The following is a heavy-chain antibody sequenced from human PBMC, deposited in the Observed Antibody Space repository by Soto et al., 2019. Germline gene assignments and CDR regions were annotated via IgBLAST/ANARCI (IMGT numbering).Heavy chain of an antibody. CDR2: VSYDGSVK. CDR1: GFTFSKFG. J-gene: IGHJ6*02. Sequence: QVQLVESGGGVVQPGGSLRLSCEASGFTFSKFGIHWVRQAPGKGLEWVAVVSYDGSVKYYADSVKGRFTISRDNSKNTLYLQMNSLRPEDTALYFCAKDSDQLLFDYYYSGMDVWGQGTTVTVSS. CDR3: AKDSDQLLFDYYYSGMDV. D-gene: IGHD2-2*01. V-gene: IGHV3-30*18.